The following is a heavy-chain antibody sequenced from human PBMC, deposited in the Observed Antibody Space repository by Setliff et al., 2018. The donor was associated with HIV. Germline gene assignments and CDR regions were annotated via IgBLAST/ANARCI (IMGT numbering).Heavy chain of an antibody. D-gene: IGHD2-15*01. CDR1: GGSINYYY. CDR2: IHPSGET. CDR3: ARKAADVSGGGMDA. J-gene: IGHJ6*02. V-gene: IGHV4-4*08. Sequence: PSETLSLTCTVSGGSINYYYWSWIRQPPGKNPEYIGYIHPSGETYYSPSLMSRLTISLDTANNRFSLRLTSATAADTAIYYCARKAADVSGGGMDAWGQGTTVTSP.